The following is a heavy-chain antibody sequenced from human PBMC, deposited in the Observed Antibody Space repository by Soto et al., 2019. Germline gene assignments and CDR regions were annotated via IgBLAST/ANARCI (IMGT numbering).Heavy chain of an antibody. CDR2: ISGSGGST. CDR3: AKDREYYYGSGSYYNGDAFDI. D-gene: IGHD3-10*01. J-gene: IGHJ3*02. CDR1: GFTFSSYA. Sequence: PGGSLRLSCAASGFTFSSYAMSWVRQAPGKWLEWVSAISGSGGSTYYADSVKGRFTISRDNSKNTLYLQMNSLRAEDTAVYYCAKDREYYYGSGSYYNGDAFDIWGQGTMVTVSS. V-gene: IGHV3-23*01.